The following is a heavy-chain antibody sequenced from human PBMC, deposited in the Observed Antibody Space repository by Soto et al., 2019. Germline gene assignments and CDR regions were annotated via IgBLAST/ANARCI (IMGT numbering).Heavy chain of an antibody. CDR1: GFTFSSYA. Sequence: QVQLVESGGGVVQPGRSLRLSCAASGFTFSSYAMHWVRQAPGKGLEWVAVISYDGSNKYYADSVKGRFTISRDNSKNKLYLQMNSLRAEDTAVYYCARDSNQLLSRVRAPVWGQGTLVTVSS. V-gene: IGHV3-30-3*01. CDR3: ARDSNQLLSRVRAPV. CDR2: ISYDGSNK. J-gene: IGHJ4*02. D-gene: IGHD2-2*01.